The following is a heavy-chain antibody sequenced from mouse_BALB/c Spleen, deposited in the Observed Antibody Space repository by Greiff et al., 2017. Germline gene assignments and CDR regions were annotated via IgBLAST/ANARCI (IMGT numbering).Heavy chain of an antibody. CDR1: GFNIKDTY. D-gene: IGHD2-2*01. Sequence: VQLQQSGAELVKPGASVKLSCTASGFNIKDTYMHWVKQRPEQGLEWIGRIDPANGNTKYDPKFQGKATITADTSSNTAYLQRSSLTSEDTAVYYCARGEYGDDAMDYWGQGTSVTVFS. V-gene: IGHV14-3*02. J-gene: IGHJ4*01. CDR3: ARGEYGDDAMDY. CDR2: IDPANGNT.